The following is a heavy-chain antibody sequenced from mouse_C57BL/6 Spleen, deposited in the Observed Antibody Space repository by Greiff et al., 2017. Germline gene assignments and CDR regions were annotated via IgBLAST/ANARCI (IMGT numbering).Heavy chain of an antibody. V-gene: IGHV1-15*01. CDR1: GYTFTDYE. CDR2: IDPETGGT. Sequence: VQLQQSGAELVRPGASVTLSCKASGYTFTDYEMHWVKRTPVHGLEWIGAIDPETGGTAYNQKFKGKAILTADKSSSTAYMELRSLTSEDSAVYYCTRGGIFAYWGQGTLVTVSA. CDR3: TRGGIFAY. J-gene: IGHJ3*01.